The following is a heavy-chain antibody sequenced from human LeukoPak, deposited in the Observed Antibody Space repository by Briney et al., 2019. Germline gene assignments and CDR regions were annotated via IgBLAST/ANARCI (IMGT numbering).Heavy chain of an antibody. CDR1: GYTFTGYY. V-gene: IGHV1-2*02. J-gene: IGHJ6*02. D-gene: IGHD3-3*01. CDR3: AREGAIFGVVNRYYYYGMDV. Sequence: ASVKVSCKASGYTFTGYYMHWLRQAPGQGLEWMGWINPNSGGTNYAQKFQGRVTMTRDTSISTAYMELSRLRSDDTAVYYCAREGAIFGVVNRYYYYGMDVWGQGTTVTVSS. CDR2: INPNSGGT.